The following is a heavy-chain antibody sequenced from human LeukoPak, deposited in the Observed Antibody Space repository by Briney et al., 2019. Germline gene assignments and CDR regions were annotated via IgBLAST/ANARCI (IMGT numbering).Heavy chain of an antibody. CDR3: ASTDQLLTHIDY. Sequence: GGSLRLSCAASGFTFSSYSMNWVRQAPGNGLEWVSSISSSSSYIYYADSVRGRFTISSYNVKNALDQQMNSPRAEDKAVYYRASTDQLLTHIDYWGQGTLVTVSS. D-gene: IGHD2-2*01. J-gene: IGHJ4*02. CDR1: GFTFSSYS. CDR2: ISSSSSYI. V-gene: IGHV3-21*01.